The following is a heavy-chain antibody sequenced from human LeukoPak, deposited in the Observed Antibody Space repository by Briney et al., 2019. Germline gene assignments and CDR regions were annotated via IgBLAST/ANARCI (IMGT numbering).Heavy chain of an antibody. V-gene: IGHV3-23*01. D-gene: IGHD3-16*02. CDR3: ARGTYDFVWGSYQSNWFDP. CDR1: GITLSNYG. CDR2: ISDSGGST. J-gene: IGHJ5*02. Sequence: PGGSLRLSCAVSGITLSNYGMSWVRQAPGKGLEWVAGISDSGGSTNYADSVKGRFTISRDNPKNTLYLQMNSLRAEDTAVYYCARGTYDFVWGSYQSNWFDPWGQGTLVTVSS.